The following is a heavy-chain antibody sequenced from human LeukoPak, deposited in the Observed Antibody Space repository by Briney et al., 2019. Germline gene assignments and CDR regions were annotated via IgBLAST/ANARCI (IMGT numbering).Heavy chain of an antibody. CDR3: ARELSWSGRDY. CDR2: IKEDGSRG. D-gene: IGHD3-3*01. Sequence: PGGSLRLSCAASGFSFSSYWMNWVRQAPGKGLEWVANIKEDGSRGNCADSVRGRFIISRDNAKNSLYLQMNSLGVEDTAVYYCARELSWSGRDYWGQGTLVTVSS. J-gene: IGHJ4*02. V-gene: IGHV3-7*01. CDR1: GFSFSSYW.